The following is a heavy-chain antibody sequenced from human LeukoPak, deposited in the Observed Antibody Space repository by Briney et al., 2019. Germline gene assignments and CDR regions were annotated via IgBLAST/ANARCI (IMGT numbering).Heavy chain of an antibody. CDR2: VSSGGDIT. V-gene: IGHV3-11*01. CDR1: GFTISSYA. CDR3: ARDMDKLGDYGMDV. J-gene: IGHJ6*02. D-gene: IGHD3-16*01. Sequence: GGSLRLSCAASGFTISSYAMSWIRQAPGKGLEWLSIVSSGGDITTYADPVKGRFTISRDNTRNLLFLQMNSLRAEDTAVYYCARDMDKLGDYGMDVWGQGTTVVVSS.